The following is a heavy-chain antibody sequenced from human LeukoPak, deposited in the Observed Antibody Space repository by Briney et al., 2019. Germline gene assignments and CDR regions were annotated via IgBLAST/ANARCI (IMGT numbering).Heavy chain of an antibody. CDR2: ISSSSSYI. D-gene: IGHD2-15*01. J-gene: IGHJ4*02. CDR3: ARDKVVAAKASDY. Sequence: PGGSLRLSCGASGLTFSSYSMNWVRQAPGKGLEWVSSISSSSSYIYYADSVKGRFTISRDNAKNSLYLQMNSLRAEDTAVYYCARDKVVAAKASDYWGQGTLVTVSS. CDR1: GLTFSSYS. V-gene: IGHV3-21*01.